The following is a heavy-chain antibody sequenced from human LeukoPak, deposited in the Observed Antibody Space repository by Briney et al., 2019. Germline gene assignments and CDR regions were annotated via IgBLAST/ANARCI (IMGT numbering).Heavy chain of an antibody. D-gene: IGHD3-3*01. CDR2: ISGSGGST. J-gene: IGHJ4*02. CDR1: GFTFSSYA. CDR3: AKVLRFLEWLPDY. V-gene: IGHV3-23*01. Sequence: GGSLRLSCAASGFTFSSYAMSWVRQAPGKGLEWVSAISGSGGSTYYADSVKGRFTISRDNSKNTLYLQMNSLGAEDTAVYYCAKVLRFLEWLPDYWGQGTLVTVSS.